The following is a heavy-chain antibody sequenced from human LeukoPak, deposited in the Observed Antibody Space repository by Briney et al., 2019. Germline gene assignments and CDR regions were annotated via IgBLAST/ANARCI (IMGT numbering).Heavy chain of an antibody. V-gene: IGHV1-18*04. D-gene: IGHD3-22*01. Sequence: DSVKVSCKASGYTFTSHGITWVRQAPGQGLEWMGWISTYNVNTNYAQKLQGRVTMTTDTSTSTAYMELRSLRSDDTAVYYCARDQYYDSKGWFDPWGQGTLVTVSS. J-gene: IGHJ5*02. CDR2: ISTYNVNT. CDR3: ARDQYYDSKGWFDP. CDR1: GYTFTSHG.